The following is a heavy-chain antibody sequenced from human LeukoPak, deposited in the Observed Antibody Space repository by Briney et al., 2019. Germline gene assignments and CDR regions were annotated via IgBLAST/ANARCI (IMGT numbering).Heavy chain of an antibody. CDR1: GFTFNSYA. J-gene: IGHJ4*02. Sequence: GGSLRLSCAASGFTFNSYAMTWVRQAPGKGLEWVSAIGGSGSSTYYADSVKGRFTISRDYSKNTPYLQMNSLRAEDTAVYYCAKAKTGYYREAFDYWGQGTLVTVSS. CDR3: AKAKTGYYREAFDY. CDR2: IGGSGSST. D-gene: IGHD3-9*01. V-gene: IGHV3-23*01.